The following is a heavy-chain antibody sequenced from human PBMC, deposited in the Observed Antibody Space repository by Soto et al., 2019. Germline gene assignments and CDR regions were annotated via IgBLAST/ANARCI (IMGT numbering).Heavy chain of an antibody. Sequence: QVQLQQWGAGLLKPSETLSLTCAVYGGSFSGYYWSWIRQPPGKGLEWIGEINHSGSTSYNPSLKSRVTISVDTSKNQFSLKLSSVTAADTAVYYCARGRYSYGSMYDYWGQGTLVTVSS. J-gene: IGHJ4*02. CDR3: ARGRYSYGSMYDY. V-gene: IGHV4-34*01. D-gene: IGHD5-18*01. CDR2: INHSGST. CDR1: GGSFSGYY.